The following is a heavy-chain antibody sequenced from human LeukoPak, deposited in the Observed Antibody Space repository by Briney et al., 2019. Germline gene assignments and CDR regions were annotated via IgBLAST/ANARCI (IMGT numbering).Heavy chain of an antibody. CDR3: ARVGGSSTYYMDV. CDR2: IYHSGST. V-gene: IGHV4-30-4*01. CDR1: GGSISSGDYY. D-gene: IGHD6-13*01. Sequence: KPSETLSLTCTVSGGSISSGDYYWSWIRQPPGKGLEWIGYIYHSGSTYYNPSLKSRVTISVDRSKNQFSLKLSSVTAADTAVYYCARVGGSSTYYMDVWGKGTTVTVSS. J-gene: IGHJ6*03.